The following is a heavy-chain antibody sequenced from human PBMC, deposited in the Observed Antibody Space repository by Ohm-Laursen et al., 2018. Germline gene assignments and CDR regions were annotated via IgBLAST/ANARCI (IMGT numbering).Heavy chain of an antibody. CDR1: GFTFSSYA. D-gene: IGHD2-8*02. V-gene: IGHV3-23*01. Sequence: GSLRLSCTASGFTFSSYAMSWVRQAPGKGLEWVSTISGNGGTTYYADSVKGRFTISRDNSRKTLYLQMNSLRVEDTAVYYCAKDLARTDFYYAMDVWGQGTTVTVSS. CDR2: ISGNGGTT. CDR3: AKDLARTDFYYAMDV. J-gene: IGHJ6*02.